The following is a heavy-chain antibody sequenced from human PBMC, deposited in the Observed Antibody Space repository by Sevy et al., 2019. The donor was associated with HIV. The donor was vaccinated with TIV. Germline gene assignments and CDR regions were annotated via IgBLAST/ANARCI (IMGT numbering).Heavy chain of an antibody. J-gene: IGHJ6*02. V-gene: IGHV1-8*02. CDR3: ASGGSGDVWNYEYYYYGMDV. CDR2: MSPKSGNT. D-gene: IGHD3-3*01. Sequence: ASVKVSCKASGDTFTTYDINWVRQAPGQGLEWMGWMSPKSGNTGFAQKFQGRLTMTRETSISTAYMELSSLKSEDTAVDYCASGGSGDVWNYEYYYYGMDVWGQGTTVTVSS. CDR1: GDTFTTYD.